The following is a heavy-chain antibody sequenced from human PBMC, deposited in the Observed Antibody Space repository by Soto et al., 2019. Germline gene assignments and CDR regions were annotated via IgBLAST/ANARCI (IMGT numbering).Heavy chain of an antibody. J-gene: IGHJ4*02. D-gene: IGHD4-17*01. CDR1: GGSISSYY. CDR2: INYSGST. CDR3: ARRSAYGGTIDY. V-gene: IGHV4-59*01. Sequence: ETLSLPCTVSGGSISSYYWSWIRRPQGKGLEWFGYINYSGSTNYNPSLKSRVTISLDTSKNQFSLKLSSVTAADTAVYYCARRSAYGGTIDYWGQGTLVTVSS.